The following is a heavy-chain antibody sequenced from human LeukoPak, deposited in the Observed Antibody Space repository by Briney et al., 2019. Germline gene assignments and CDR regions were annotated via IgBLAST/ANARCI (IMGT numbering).Heavy chain of an antibody. V-gene: IGHV1-69*05. CDR3: ARGYCSGASCYSGYYYYMDV. Sequence: SVKVSCKASGGTFSSYAISWVRQAPGQGLEWMGRIIPIFGTANYAQKFQGRVTITTDESTSTTYMGLTSLRSENTAVYYCARGYCSGASCYSGYYYYMDVWGKGTTVTVSS. J-gene: IGHJ6*03. CDR2: IIPIFGTA. D-gene: IGHD2-15*01. CDR1: GGTFSSYA.